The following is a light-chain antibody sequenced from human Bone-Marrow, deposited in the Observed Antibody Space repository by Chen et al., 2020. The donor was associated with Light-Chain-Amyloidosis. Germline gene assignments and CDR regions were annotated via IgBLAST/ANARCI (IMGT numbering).Light chain of an antibody. J-gene: IGKJ1*01. CDR2: GAS. Sequence: EIVLTQSPGTLSLSPGERATLSCRASQSVSSSYLAWYQQKPGQAPRLLIYGASSRATGIPDRFSGSGSGTDFTLTISSLQSEDFAVYFCQQCNDWPWTFGLGTKVDIK. CDR1: QSVSSSY. CDR3: QQCNDWPWT. V-gene: IGKV3D-20*02.